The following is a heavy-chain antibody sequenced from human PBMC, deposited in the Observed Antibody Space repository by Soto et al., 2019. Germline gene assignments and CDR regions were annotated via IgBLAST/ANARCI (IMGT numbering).Heavy chain of an antibody. J-gene: IGHJ4*02. V-gene: IGHV3-23*01. CDR1: GFSFGTYT. CDR3: ARDFGHGYYLDY. Sequence: PGGSLRLSCAVSGFSFGTYTVNWVRQAPGMGLEWVSGLSDSVGTTHYAYSVKGRFTISRDKSKNTLYLQMNNLRAEDTAVYFCARDFGHGYYLDYWGRGTLVTVSS. D-gene: IGHD3-3*01. CDR2: LSDSVGTT.